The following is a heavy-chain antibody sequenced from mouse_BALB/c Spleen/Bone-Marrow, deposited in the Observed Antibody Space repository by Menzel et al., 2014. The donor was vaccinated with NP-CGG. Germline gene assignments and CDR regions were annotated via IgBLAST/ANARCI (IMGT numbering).Heavy chain of an antibody. Sequence: QVTLKVCGPELVRPGVSVKISCKGSGYTFTDYAMHWVKQSHAKSLEWIGVINTYSGNTNYNQNFKGKATMTVDKSSSIAFMELARLTYEDSAIYYCAREGYASTAWFAYWGQGTLVTVSA. V-gene: IGHV1-67*01. CDR1: GYTFTDYA. CDR3: AREGYASTAWFAY. J-gene: IGHJ3*01. D-gene: IGHD1-1*01. CDR2: INTYSGNT.